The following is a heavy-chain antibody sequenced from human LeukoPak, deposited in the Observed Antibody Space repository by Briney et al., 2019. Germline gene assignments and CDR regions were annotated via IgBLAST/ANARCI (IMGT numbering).Heavy chain of an antibody. CDR3: ARVGGHCTSTSCPPPDY. Sequence: GGSLRLSCAASGFTFCSYSMNWVRQAPGKGLEWVSSISHGSSYIYYADSVKGRFTISRDNAENSLYLQMNSLRAEDTAVYYCARVGGHCTSTSCPPPDYWGQGTLVTVSS. CDR1: GFTFCSYS. CDR2: ISHGSSYI. V-gene: IGHV3-21*01. D-gene: IGHD2-2*01. J-gene: IGHJ4*02.